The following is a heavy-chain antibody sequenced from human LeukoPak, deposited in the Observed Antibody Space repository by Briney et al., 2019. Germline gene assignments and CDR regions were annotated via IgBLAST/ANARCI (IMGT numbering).Heavy chain of an antibody. CDR1: GYTFTSYG. V-gene: IGHV1-18*01. D-gene: IGHD3-22*01. CDR2: ISAYNGNT. J-gene: IGHJ5*02. Sequence: GASVKVSCKASGYTFTSYGISWVRQAPGQGLEWMGWISAYNGNTNYAQKLQGRVTMTTDTSTSTAYMELSSLRSEDTAVYYCARGLRRYDSSGYRNWFDPWGQGTLVTVSS. CDR3: ARGLRRYDSSGYRNWFDP.